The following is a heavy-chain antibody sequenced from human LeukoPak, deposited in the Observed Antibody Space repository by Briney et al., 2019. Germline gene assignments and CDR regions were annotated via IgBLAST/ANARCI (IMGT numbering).Heavy chain of an antibody. Sequence: SETLSLTCTVSGGSISSGDYYWSWIRQPPGKGLEWIGYIYYSGSTYYNPSLKSRVTISADTPKNQFSLKLSSVTAADTAVYYCARVVVANSHAVDYWGQGTLVTVSS. V-gene: IGHV4-30-4*08. CDR1: GGSISSGDYY. CDR3: ARVVVANSHAVDY. D-gene: IGHD4/OR15-4a*01. J-gene: IGHJ4*02. CDR2: IYYSGST.